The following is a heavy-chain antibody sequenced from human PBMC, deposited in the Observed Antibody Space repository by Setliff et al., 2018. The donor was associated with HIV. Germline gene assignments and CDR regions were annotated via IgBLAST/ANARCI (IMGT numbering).Heavy chain of an antibody. D-gene: IGHD1-26*01. J-gene: IGHJ4*02. CDR2: IIAGNGDT. CDR1: GYTFTNHA. V-gene: IGHV1-3*01. CDR3: ARNAVGETDFDY. Sequence: ASVKVSCKASGYTFTNHAMQWVRQAPGQSLEWMGWIIAGNGDTRYSKNFRDRVTFTQDTSASTAYVELSSLRSDDTAVYYCARNAVGETDFDYWGQGTLVTVSS.